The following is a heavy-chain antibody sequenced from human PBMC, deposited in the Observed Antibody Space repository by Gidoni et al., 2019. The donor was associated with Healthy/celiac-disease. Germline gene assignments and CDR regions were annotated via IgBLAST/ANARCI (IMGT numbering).Heavy chain of an antibody. D-gene: IGHD5-18*01. J-gene: IGHJ6*02. CDR2: MNPTSGNT. Sequence: QVQRVQSGAEGKKPGDSVKASCEASGSDFTSYDINWVRQAPGQGLEWMGWMNPTSGNTGYAQKFQGRVTMTRNTSISTASMELSSLRSEDTAVYYCARTLGYGYFGERSVWWYYYGMDVWGQGTTVTVSS. V-gene: IGHV1-8*01. CDR3: ARTLGYGYFGERSVWWYYYGMDV. CDR1: GSDFTSYD.